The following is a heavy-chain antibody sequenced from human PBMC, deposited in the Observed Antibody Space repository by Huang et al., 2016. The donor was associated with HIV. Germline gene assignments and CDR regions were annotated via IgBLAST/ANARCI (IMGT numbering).Heavy chain of an antibody. J-gene: IGHJ6*02. CDR2: VYFLGNT. Sequence: QLRESGPGLVTPSETLSLICSASGTSMTRCTFYWGWFRQPPGRGLGWIGCVYFLGNTSFNPSLKSRVTISIDTANKQYSMRLTSVTAADTAVYFCAREVRSVDTDRPDGYYYRGLDVWCQGTTVIVSS. D-gene: IGHD2-2*03. CDR1: GTSMTRCTFY. V-gene: IGHV4-39*02. CDR3: AREVRSVDTDRPDGYYYRGLDV.